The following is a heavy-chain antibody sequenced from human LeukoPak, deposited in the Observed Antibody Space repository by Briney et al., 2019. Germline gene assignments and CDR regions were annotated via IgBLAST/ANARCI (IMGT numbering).Heavy chain of an antibody. J-gene: IGHJ4*02. CDR2: IYYSVST. CDR1: GGSISSSSYY. CDR3: ARRGLVGATFDY. D-gene: IGHD1-26*01. V-gene: IGHV4-39*01. Sequence: SETLSLTCTVSGGSISSSSYYWGWIRQPPGKGLEWLGSIYYSVSTYYNPSLKSRVTISVDTSRNQFSLKLTSVTAADTAGYYCARRGLVGATFDYWGQGTLVTVSS.